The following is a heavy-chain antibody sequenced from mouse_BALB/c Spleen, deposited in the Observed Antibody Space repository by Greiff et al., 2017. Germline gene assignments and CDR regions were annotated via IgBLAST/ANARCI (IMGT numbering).Heavy chain of an antibody. CDR1: GYSFTDYI. D-gene: IGHD2-2*01. Sequence: VQLQQTGPELVKPGASVKISCKASGYSFTDYIMLWVKQSHGKSLEWIGNINPYYGSTSYNLKFKGKATLTVDKSSSTAYMQLNSLTSEDSAVYYCERYYGYGYAMDYWGQGTSVTVSS. J-gene: IGHJ4*01. V-gene: IGHV1-39*01. CDR2: INPYYGST. CDR3: ERYYGYGYAMDY.